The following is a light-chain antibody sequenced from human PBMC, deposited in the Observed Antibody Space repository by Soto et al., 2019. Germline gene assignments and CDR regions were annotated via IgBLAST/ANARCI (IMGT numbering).Light chain of an antibody. CDR2: EVS. J-gene: IGLJ2*01. V-gene: IGLV2-14*01. CDR1: SSDVGGYDF. Sequence: QSALTQPASVSGSPGQSITISCTGSSSDVGGYDFVSWYQQRPGKAPKLMIYEVSNRPSGLSTRFSGSKSGNTASLTISGLQAEDEADYYCASYTSSNTLLFGGGTQLTVL. CDR3: ASYTSSNTLL.